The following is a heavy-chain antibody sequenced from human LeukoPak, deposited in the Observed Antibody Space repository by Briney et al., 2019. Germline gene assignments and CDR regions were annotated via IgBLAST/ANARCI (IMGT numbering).Heavy chain of an antibody. Sequence: TSETLSLTCTVSGGSISSSSYYWGWIRQPPGKGLEWIGSIYYSGSTYYNPSLKSRVTISVDTSKNQFSLKLSSVTAADTAVYYCARLDSGSYLDAFDIWGQGTMVTVSS. V-gene: IGHV4-39*07. CDR3: ARLDSGSYLDAFDI. CDR2: IYYSGST. J-gene: IGHJ3*02. CDR1: GGSISSSSYY. D-gene: IGHD1-26*01.